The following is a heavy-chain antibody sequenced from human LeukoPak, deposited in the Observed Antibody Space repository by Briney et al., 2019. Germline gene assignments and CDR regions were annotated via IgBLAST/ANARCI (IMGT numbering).Heavy chain of an antibody. Sequence: PGRSLRLSCAVSGFSLSSYWMSWVRQAPGKWLEWVANIKEEGSEKNYVDSVKGRFTISRDNAKNSLYLQMNSLRAEDTAVYYCARKDSSPRTFDYWGQGTLVTVSS. D-gene: IGHD3-22*01. CDR1: GFSLSSYW. J-gene: IGHJ4*02. V-gene: IGHV3-7*01. CDR3: ARKDSSPRTFDY. CDR2: IKEEGSEK.